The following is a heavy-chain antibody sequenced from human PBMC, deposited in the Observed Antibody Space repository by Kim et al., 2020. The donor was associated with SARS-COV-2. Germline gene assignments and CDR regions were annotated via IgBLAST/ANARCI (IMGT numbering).Heavy chain of an antibody. CDR1: GDSITSFY. CDR3: ARSSFCDTTTCYNLAWFGP. D-gene: IGHD2-2*02. CDR2: FHASRGT. Sequence: SETLSLTCAVSGDSITSFYWSWIRQPAGKGLEWIGRFHASRGTNYNPSLKSRVTMSLDTSKNPFSLKLSSVTAADTAVYYCARSSFCDTTTCYNLAWFGP. J-gene: IGHJ5*02. V-gene: IGHV4-4*07.